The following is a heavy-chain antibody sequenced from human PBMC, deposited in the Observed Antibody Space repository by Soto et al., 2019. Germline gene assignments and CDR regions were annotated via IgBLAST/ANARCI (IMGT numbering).Heavy chain of an antibody. Sequence: PGGSLRLSCAASGFFFPTYWMSWVRQAPGKWLEWVADINQDGSEKYHVDSVKGRFTISRDNPKNSLYLQMNSLRAEDTAIYYCTRGGDYGGRQDAFDIWGQGTMLTVSS. D-gene: IGHD4-17*01. J-gene: IGHJ3*02. CDR1: GFFFPTYW. CDR3: TRGGDYGGRQDAFDI. V-gene: IGHV3-7*03. CDR2: INQDGSEK.